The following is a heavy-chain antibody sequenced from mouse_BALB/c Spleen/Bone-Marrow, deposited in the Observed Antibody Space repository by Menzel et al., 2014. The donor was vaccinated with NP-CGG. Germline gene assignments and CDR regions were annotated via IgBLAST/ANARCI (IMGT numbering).Heavy chain of an antibody. D-gene: IGHD5-5*01. CDR2: IGGDTGST. CDR3: ARDIRYRTTL. CDR1: GFSLSGYW. Sequence: ESGGRLVTPGTPLTLTCTVSGFSLSGYWMSWVRQAPGKGLEWIGYIGGDTGSTWYASWAKGRFTISKTSTTVALKITSPTTEDTATYFCARDIRYRTTLWGQGTLVTVS. J-gene: IGHJ3*02. V-gene: IGHV5-17*01.